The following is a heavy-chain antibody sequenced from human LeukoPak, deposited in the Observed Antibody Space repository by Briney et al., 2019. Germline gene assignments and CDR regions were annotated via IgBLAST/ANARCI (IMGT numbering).Heavy chain of an antibody. CDR2: IYHSGST. J-gene: IGHJ6*03. CDR1: GYSISSGYY. CDR3: ARLSPLTGAYYYMDV. V-gene: IGHV4-38-2*02. D-gene: IGHD7-27*01. Sequence: SEALSLTCTVSGYSISSGYYWGWIRQPPGKGLEWIGSIYHSGSTYYNPSLKSRVSISVDTSKNQFSLKLSSVTAADTAVYYCARLSPLTGAYYYMDVWGKGTTVTVSS.